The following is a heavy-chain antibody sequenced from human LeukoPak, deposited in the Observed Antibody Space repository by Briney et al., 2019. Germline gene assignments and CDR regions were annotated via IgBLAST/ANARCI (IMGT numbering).Heavy chain of an antibody. CDR1: GLTFSDHY. D-gene: IGHD6-13*01. CDR2: ISSSGSTI. V-gene: IGHV3-11*01. J-gene: IGHJ4*02. Sequence: GGSLRLSCAASGLTFSDHYMSWIRQAPGKGLEWVAHISSSGSTIEYADSVKGRFAISRDNAKNSLYLQMISLSVEDTAVYYCAREVRYTSSWYVYYYFDYWGQGTLVTVSS. CDR3: AREVRYTSSWYVYYYFDY.